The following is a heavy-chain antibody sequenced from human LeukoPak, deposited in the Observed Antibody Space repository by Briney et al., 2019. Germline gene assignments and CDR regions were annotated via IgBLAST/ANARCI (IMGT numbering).Heavy chain of an antibody. J-gene: IGHJ4*02. V-gene: IGHV3-7*01. CDR1: GFTFSGYW. Sequence: PGGSLRLSCAASGFTFSGYWMSWVRQAPGKGLEWVANVKQDGSEQYYVDSVKGRFTISRDNTRNSVYLQLNSLRAEDTAVYYCARTAWTADYWGQGALVTVSS. D-gene: IGHD3/OR15-3a*01. CDR2: VKQDGSEQ. CDR3: ARTAWTADY.